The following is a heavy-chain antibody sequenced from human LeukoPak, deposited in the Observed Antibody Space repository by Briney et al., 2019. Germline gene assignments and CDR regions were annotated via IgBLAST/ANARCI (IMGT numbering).Heavy chain of an antibody. V-gene: IGHV1-2*02. CDR3: VLRYFDH. D-gene: IGHD1-14*01. CDR2: INPSSGDT. J-gene: IGHJ4*02. Sequence: TGGSLRLSCAASGYTFSGYYMHWVRQAPGQGLEWMGWINPSSGDTNYAQKFQGRVTLTTDTSISAAYMELTSLRSDDTAVYYCVLRYFDHWGQGTLVTVSS. CDR1: GYTFSGYY.